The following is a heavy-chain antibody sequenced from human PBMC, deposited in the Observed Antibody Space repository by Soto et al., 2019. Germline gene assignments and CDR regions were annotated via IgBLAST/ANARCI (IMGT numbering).Heavy chain of an antibody. Sequence: GGSLRLSCAASGFTFISYSMSWVRQAPGKGLEWVSYISNSGSVIHDADSVKGRFTISRDNAKNSLSLQMNSLRDEDTALYYCVRVYASNTFDIWGQGTVVTVAS. CDR2: ISNSGSVI. J-gene: IGHJ3*02. V-gene: IGHV3-48*02. D-gene: IGHD2-2*01. CDR3: VRVYASNTFDI. CDR1: GFTFISYS.